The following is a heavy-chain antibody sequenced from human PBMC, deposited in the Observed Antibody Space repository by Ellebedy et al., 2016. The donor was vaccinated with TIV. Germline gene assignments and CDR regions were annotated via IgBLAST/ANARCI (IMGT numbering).Heavy chain of an antibody. J-gene: IGHJ4*02. CDR1: GFTLSNYA. D-gene: IGHD6-19*01. Sequence: GGSLRLSXAASGFTLSNYAMTWVRQAPGRGLEWVSTITGSAGSTYYADSVKGRFTVSRDNSKNTLYLQMNSLRAEDTAVYYCAKDYGSGWYDYWGQGTLVTVSS. V-gene: IGHV3-23*01. CDR2: ITGSAGST. CDR3: AKDYGSGWYDY.